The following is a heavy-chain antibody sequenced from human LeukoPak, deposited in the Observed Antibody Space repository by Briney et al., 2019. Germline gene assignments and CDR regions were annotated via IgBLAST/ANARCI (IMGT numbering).Heavy chain of an antibody. J-gene: IGHJ4*02. D-gene: IGHD2-2*01. Sequence: SETLSLTCTVASGSINSSSYYWGWIRQPPGKGREWIVSIYYSGSTYNNPCVKSRFTIAVDTSKNQLSRKLSSVTAADTAVYYCARHVFDIVVVPAAARIDYWGQGTLVTVSP. V-gene: IGHV4-39*01. CDR3: ARHVFDIVVVPAAARIDY. CDR1: SGSINSSSYY. CDR2: IYYSGST.